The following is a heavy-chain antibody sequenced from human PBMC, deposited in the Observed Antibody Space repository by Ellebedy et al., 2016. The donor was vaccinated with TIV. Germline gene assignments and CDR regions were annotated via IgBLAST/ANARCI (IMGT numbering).Heavy chain of an antibody. Sequence: GESLKISCAASGLILNKYGIHWVRQAPGKGLEWVAFIRLNGSKEYYTDSVKGRFSVSRDISKNTLYLQMSRLRAEDTALYFCATESDDSFRQSLQYWGQGTLVTVSS. CDR3: ATESDDSFRQSLQY. CDR2: IRLNGSKE. D-gene: IGHD2-21*02. CDR1: GLILNKYG. J-gene: IGHJ4*02. V-gene: IGHV3-30*02.